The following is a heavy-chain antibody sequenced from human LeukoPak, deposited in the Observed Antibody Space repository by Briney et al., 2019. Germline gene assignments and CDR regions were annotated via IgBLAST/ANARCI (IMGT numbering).Heavy chain of an antibody. CDR2: ISPSGGST. J-gene: IGHJ4*02. Sequence: ASVTVSCKASGYTFTSNYMHWVRQVPGQGLEWMGKISPSGGSTNYAQKFQGRVTMTRDTSTSTVYMELSSLRSEDTAVYYCARAELRYFDWPPGDYWGQGTLVTVSS. V-gene: IGHV1-46*01. CDR3: ARAELRYFDWPPGDY. CDR1: GYTFTSNY. D-gene: IGHD3-9*01.